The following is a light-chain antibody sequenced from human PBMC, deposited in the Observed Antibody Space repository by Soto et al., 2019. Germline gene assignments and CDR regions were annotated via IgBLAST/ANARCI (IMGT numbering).Light chain of an antibody. CDR3: AAWDDSLV. J-gene: IGLJ2*01. V-gene: IGLV1-44*01. Sequence: QSVLTQPPSASGTPGQRDTISCSGSSSNIGSNTVNWYQQLPGTAPKLLIYSNNQRPSGVPDRFSGSKSGTSASLAISGLQSEDEADYYCAAWDDSLVFGGGTKVTVL. CDR1: SSNIGSNT. CDR2: SNN.